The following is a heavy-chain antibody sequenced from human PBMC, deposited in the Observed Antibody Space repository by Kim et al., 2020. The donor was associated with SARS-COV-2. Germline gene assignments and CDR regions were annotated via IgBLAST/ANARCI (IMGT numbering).Heavy chain of an antibody. J-gene: IGHJ4*02. D-gene: IGHD2-2*01. CDR2: INHSGST. CDR3: ARIPVHCSSTSCYSGWGNYFDY. V-gene: IGHV4-34*01. CDR1: GGSFSGYY. Sequence: SETLSLTCAVYGGSFSGYYWSWIRQPPGKGLEWIGEINHSGSTNYNPSLKSRVTISVDTSKNQFSLKLSSVTAADTAVYYCARIPVHCSSTSCYSGWGNYFDYWGQGTLVTVSS.